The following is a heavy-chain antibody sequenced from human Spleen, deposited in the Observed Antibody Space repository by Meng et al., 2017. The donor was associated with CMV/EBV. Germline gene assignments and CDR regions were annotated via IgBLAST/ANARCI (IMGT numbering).Heavy chain of an antibody. Sequence: GESLKISCAASGFTFSSYVMSWVRQSPGKGLEWVSYISSSGTSIYYADSVKGRFTISRDNAKNSLFLQMSSLRAEDTAVYYCAREMTTVTTSWLDPWGQGTLVTVSS. CDR2: ISSSGTSI. D-gene: IGHD4-17*01. J-gene: IGHJ5*02. CDR1: GFTFSSYV. V-gene: IGHV3-48*03. CDR3: AREMTTVTTSWLDP.